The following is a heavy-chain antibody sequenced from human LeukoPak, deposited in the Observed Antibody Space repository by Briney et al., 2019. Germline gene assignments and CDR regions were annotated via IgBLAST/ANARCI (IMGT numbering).Heavy chain of an antibody. Sequence: ASVKVSCKASGGTFSSYAISWVRQPPGQGLEWMGGIIPIFGTANYAQKFQGRVTITADESTSTAYMELSSLRSEDTAVYYCARGRNDYIIDYFDYWGQGTLVTASS. V-gene: IGHV1-69*13. CDR1: GGTFSSYA. J-gene: IGHJ4*02. CDR3: ARGRNDYIIDYFDY. CDR2: IIPIFGTA. D-gene: IGHD4-11*01.